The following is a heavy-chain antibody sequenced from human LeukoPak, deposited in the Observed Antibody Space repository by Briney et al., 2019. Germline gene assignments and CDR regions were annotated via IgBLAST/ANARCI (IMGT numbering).Heavy chain of an antibody. CDR1: GGSISSYY. J-gene: IGHJ6*02. CDR3: ARDTGDYCGGDCFNYYYCGMDV. V-gene: IGHV4-4*07. Sequence: SETLSLTCTVSGGSISSYYWSWIRQPAGKGLEWIGRIYTSGSTNYNPSLKSRVTMSVDTSKNQFSLKLSSVTAADTAVYYCARDTGDYCGGDCFNYYYCGMDVWGQGTTVTVSS. D-gene: IGHD2-21*02. CDR2: IYTSGST.